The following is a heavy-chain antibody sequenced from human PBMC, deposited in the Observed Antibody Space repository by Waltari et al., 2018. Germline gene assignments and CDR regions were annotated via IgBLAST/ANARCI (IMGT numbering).Heavy chain of an antibody. CDR3: ATDFRAGTTLDY. CDR2: VDPEDGET. J-gene: IGHJ4*02. CDR1: GFTFSTFA. D-gene: IGHD1-1*01. V-gene: IGHV1-24*01. Sequence: VQLLESGGGLVQPGGSLRLSCAASGFTFSTFAMTWVRQAPGKGREWMVGVDPEDGETIYAQKFQGRVTMTEDTSTDTAYMELSSLRSEDTAVYYCATDFRAGTTLDYWGQGTLVIVSS.